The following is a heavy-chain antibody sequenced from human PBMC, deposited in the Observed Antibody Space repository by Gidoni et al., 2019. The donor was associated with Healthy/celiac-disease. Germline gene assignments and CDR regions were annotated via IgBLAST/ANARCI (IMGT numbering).Heavy chain of an antibody. CDR1: GGSISSSSYY. J-gene: IGHJ4*02. CDR2: IYYSGST. CDR3: ASIAAAGTRQFVH. Sequence: QLQLQASGPGLVKPSTTLSLTCTVSGGSISSSSYYWGWLRQPPGKGLEWIGSIYYSGSTYYNPSLKSRVTISVDTSKNQFSLKLSSVTAADTAVYYCASIAAAGTRQFVHWGQGTLVTVSS. V-gene: IGHV4-39*01. D-gene: IGHD6-13*01.